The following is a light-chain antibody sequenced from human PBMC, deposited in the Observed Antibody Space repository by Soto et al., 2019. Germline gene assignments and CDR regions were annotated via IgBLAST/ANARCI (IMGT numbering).Light chain of an antibody. J-gene: IGKJ2*01. CDR3: QQYNNWPPEYT. Sequence: EIVMTQSPATLSVSPGERATLSCRASQSVSSNLAWYQQKPGQAPRLLIYGASTRATGIPARFSGSVSGTESTLPISSLQSEDFAVDYCQQYNNWPPEYTFGQGTKLEIK. CDR2: GAS. V-gene: IGKV3-15*01. CDR1: QSVSSN.